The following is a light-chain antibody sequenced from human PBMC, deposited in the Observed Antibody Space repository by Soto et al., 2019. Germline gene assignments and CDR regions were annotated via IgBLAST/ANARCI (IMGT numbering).Light chain of an antibody. Sequence: QSVLTQPPSVSGAPGQRVTISCTGSNSNIGAGYDVHWYQQFPGTAPKLLIYVTFNRPSGVPDRFSGSKSGTSASLAITGLQAEDEADYYCQSYDSSLSHVVFGGGTKLTVL. J-gene: IGLJ2*01. V-gene: IGLV1-40*01. CDR1: NSNIGAGYD. CDR3: QSYDSSLSHVV. CDR2: VTF.